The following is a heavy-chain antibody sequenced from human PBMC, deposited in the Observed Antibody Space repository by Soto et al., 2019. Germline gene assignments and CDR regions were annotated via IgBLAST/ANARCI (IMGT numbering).Heavy chain of an antibody. Sequence: QLQLQESGPGLVKPSETLSLTCTVSGGSISSSSYYWGWIRQPPGKGLEWIGSIYYSGSTYYNPALKSRVAISVDTSKNQFSLKLSSVTAADTAVYYCARDYDSSGDYWGQGTLVTVSS. CDR2: IYYSGST. CDR1: GGSISSSSYY. J-gene: IGHJ4*02. D-gene: IGHD3-22*01. CDR3: ARDYDSSGDY. V-gene: IGHV4-39*01.